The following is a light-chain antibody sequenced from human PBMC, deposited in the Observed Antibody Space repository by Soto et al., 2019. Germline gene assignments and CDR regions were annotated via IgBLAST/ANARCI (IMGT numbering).Light chain of an antibody. Sequence: DIVMTQSPLSLPVTPGEPAAISCRSSQSLLHKNGFNYLDWYLQKPGQSPQLLIFLGSNRASGVPDRFSGSGSGTDFTLTVSSLQPEDLATYYCQQLFTYPPTFGPGTKVDIK. CDR1: QSLLHKNGFNY. CDR2: LGS. J-gene: IGKJ3*01. V-gene: IGKV2-28*01. CDR3: QQLFTYPPT.